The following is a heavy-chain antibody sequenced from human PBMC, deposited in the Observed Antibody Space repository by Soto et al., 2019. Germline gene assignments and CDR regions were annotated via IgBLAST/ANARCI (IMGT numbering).Heavy chain of an antibody. Sequence: QLQLQESGPGLVKPSQTLSLTCTVSGGSISSGDYSWSWIRQPPGKGLEWIGYIYYSGSTYYNPSSKSRVTLKVGSSKNQFSLKLRSVSAADTAVYYWARTGGRYDSGVLVALDWGQGTLVTVSS. CDR1: GGSISSGDYS. D-gene: IGHD4-17*01. CDR3: ARTGGRYDSGVLVALD. V-gene: IGHV4-30-4*01. CDR2: IYYSGST. J-gene: IGHJ4*02.